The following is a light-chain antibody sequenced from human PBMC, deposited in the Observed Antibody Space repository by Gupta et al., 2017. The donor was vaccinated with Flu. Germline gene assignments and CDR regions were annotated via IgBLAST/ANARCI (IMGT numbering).Light chain of an antibody. J-gene: IGKJ4*01. CDR2: DAS. CDR3: QQDRSVPLT. CDR1: QDMRNS. Sequence: GDRVTITCQASQDMRNSVNWFQQKPGKAPKLLMYDASNLQTGVPSRFSGSGSGTDFAFTISSLQPEDVATDYCQQDRSVPLTFGGGTTVEIK. V-gene: IGKV1-33*01.